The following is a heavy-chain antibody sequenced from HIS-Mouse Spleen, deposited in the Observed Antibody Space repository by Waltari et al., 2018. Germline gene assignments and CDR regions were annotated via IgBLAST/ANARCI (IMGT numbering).Heavy chain of an antibody. V-gene: IGHV3-30-3*01. D-gene: IGHD1-20*01. Sequence: QVQLVESGGGVVQPGRSLGLSCAAPGFAFISCAIPLVRQAPGKGLEWVEVISYDGSNKYYADSVKGRFTISRDNSKNTLYLQMNSLRAEDTAVYYCARDHRNNWAIRDWGQGTLVTVSS. CDR3: ARDHRNNWAIRD. CDR2: ISYDGSNK. CDR1: GFAFISCA. J-gene: IGHJ4*02.